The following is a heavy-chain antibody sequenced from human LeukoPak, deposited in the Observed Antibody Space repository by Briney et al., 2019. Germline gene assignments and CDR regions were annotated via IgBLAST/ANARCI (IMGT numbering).Heavy chain of an antibody. CDR1: GFTFSNAW. J-gene: IGHJ5*02. V-gene: IGHV3-15*01. CDR3: PTFGTPTP. D-gene: IGHD3-10*01. CDR2: VKSKTGGGTT. Sequence: PGGSLRLSCAASGFTFSNAWMSWVRQAPGKGLEWVGRVKSKTGGGTTDYAATVKGRFTISRDDSKNTLYLQMNSLKTEDTAVYYCPTFGTPTPWGQGTLVTVSS.